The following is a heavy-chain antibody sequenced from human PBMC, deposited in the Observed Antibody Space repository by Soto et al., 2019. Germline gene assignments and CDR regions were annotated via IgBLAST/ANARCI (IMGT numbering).Heavy chain of an antibody. CDR3: ARGYYSSSWLVFHY. V-gene: IGHV1-2*02. Sequence: QVQLVQSGADVKKPGASVKVSCKTSGYTFSGYFMHWLRQAPGQGLEWMGWMNPNSGGKDYAQNFQGRDSMTWDTSISTAYIELSRLRSDDTAIYYFARGYYSSSWLVFHYWGQGTLVIVSS. J-gene: IGHJ4*02. D-gene: IGHD6-13*01. CDR2: MNPNSGGK. CDR1: GYTFSGYF.